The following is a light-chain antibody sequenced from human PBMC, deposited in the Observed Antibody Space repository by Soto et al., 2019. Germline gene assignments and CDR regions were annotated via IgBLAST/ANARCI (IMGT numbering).Light chain of an antibody. J-gene: IGLJ3*02. CDR2: SNN. Sequence: QSVLAQPPSASETPGQRVTISCSGSPSNIGGNTVNWYQQVPGTAPKLLIYSNNQRPSGVPDRFSGSKSGTSASLAIRGLQSEDEADYYCATWDDSLNGRVFGGGTKVTVL. CDR1: PSNIGGNT. CDR3: ATWDDSLNGRV. V-gene: IGLV1-44*01.